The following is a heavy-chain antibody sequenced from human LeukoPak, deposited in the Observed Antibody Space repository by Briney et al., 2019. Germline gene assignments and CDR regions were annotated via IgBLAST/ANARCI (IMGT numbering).Heavy chain of an antibody. Sequence: GGSPRLSCEASGFTFSSYGMNWVRQAPGKGLEWVSYINTGSDSIYYADSVKGRFTISRDNAKNSLFLQMNSLRAEDTAVYYCARSGKGWNDPLDPWGQGTLVTVSS. CDR2: INTGSDSI. CDR1: GFTFSSYG. J-gene: IGHJ5*02. D-gene: IGHD1-1*01. CDR3: ARSGKGWNDPLDP. V-gene: IGHV3-48*04.